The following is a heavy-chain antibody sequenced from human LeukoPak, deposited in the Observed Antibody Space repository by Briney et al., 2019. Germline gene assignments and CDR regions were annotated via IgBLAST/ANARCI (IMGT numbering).Heavy chain of an antibody. Sequence: SETLSLTCIVSGGSISNSSYYRGWIRQHPGKGLEWIGSIYYSGSAYYDPSLKSRVTISVDTSKNQFSLKLTSVTAADTAVYYCARHWVVTPNYWGQGTLVTVSS. D-gene: IGHD4-23*01. CDR3: ARHWVVTPNY. CDR1: GGSISNSSYY. CDR2: IYYSGSA. V-gene: IGHV4-39*01. J-gene: IGHJ4*02.